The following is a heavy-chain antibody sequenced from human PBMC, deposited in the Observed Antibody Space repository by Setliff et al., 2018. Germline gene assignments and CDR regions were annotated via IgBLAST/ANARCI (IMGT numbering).Heavy chain of an antibody. Sequence: TLSLTCTVSGASNTNINYYWGLIRQPPGKGLEWIGSIFYSGRTFYNPSLKSRVTISVDTSKNQFSLTLSSVTAADTAVYYCARLPNYVWGRPVDYWGQGTLVTVSS. CDR3: ARLPNYVWGRPVDY. J-gene: IGHJ4*02. CDR1: GASNTNINYY. D-gene: IGHD3-16*01. CDR2: IFYSGRT. V-gene: IGHV4-39*01.